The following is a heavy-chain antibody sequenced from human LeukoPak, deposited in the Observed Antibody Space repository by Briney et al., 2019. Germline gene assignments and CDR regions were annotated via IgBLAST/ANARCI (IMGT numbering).Heavy chain of an antibody. Sequence: PGGSLRLSCAASGFTFSSYSLNWVRQAPGKGLEWVSSISSSSSYIYYADSVKGRFTISRDNAKNTLYLQMNSLRAEDTAVYYCARVWYYDILTGYSPFDYWGQGTLVTVSS. D-gene: IGHD3-9*01. CDR2: ISSSSSYI. V-gene: IGHV3-21*01. J-gene: IGHJ4*02. CDR1: GFTFSSYS. CDR3: ARVWYYDILTGYSPFDY.